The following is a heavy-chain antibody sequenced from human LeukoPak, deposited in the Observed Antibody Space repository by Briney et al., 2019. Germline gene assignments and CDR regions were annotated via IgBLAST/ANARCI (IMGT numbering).Heavy chain of an antibody. V-gene: IGHV4-4*07. J-gene: IGHJ3*02. Sequence: SETLSLTCTVSGGSISSDYWSWIRQPAGKGLEWIGRIYTSGSTSYNPSLKSRVTMSVDTSKNQFSLKLTSVTAADTALYYCARRMGNSDGNDAFDIWGQGTMVTVSS. CDR3: ARRMGNSDGNDAFDI. CDR2: IYTSGST. D-gene: IGHD1/OR15-1a*01. CDR1: GGSISSDY.